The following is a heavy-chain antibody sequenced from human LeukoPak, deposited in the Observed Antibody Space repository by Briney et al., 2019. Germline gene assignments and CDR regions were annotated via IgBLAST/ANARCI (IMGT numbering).Heavy chain of an antibody. D-gene: IGHD2-15*01. V-gene: IGHV1-2*02. J-gene: IGHJ3*02. CDR2: INPNSGGT. CDR1: GYTFTGYY. Sequence: ASVKVSCKASGYTFTGYYMHWVRQAPGQGLEWMGWINPNSGGTNYAQKFQGRVTMTRNTSISTAYMELSSLRSEDTAVYYCARGNPTYCSGGSCYGRADAFDIWGQGTMVTVSS. CDR3: ARGNPTYCSGGSCYGRADAFDI.